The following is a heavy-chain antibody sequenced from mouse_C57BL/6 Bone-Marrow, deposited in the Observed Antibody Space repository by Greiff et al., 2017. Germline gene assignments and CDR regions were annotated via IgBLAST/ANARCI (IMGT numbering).Heavy chain of an antibody. CDR2: ISNGGGST. CDR3: ARPSTVVADWYFDV. D-gene: IGHD1-1*01. Sequence: EVKLVESGGGLVQPGGSLKLSCAASGFTFSDYYMYWVRQTPEKRLEWVAYISNGGGSTYYPDTVKGRFTISRDNAKNTLYLQMSRLKSEDTAMYYCARPSTVVADWYFDVWGTGTTVTVSS. J-gene: IGHJ1*03. CDR1: GFTFSDYY. V-gene: IGHV5-12*01.